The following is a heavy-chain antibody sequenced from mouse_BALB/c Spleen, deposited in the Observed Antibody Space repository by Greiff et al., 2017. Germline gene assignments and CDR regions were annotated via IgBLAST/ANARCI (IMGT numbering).Heavy chain of an antibody. D-gene: IGHD1-3*01. CDR2: ISSGGST. CDR1: GFTFSSYA. V-gene: IGHV5-6-5*01. Sequence: EVHLVESGGGLVKPGGSLKLSCAASGFTFSSYAMSWVRQTPEKRLEWVASISSGGSTYYPDSVKGRFTISRDNARNILYLQMSSLRSEDTAMYYCARGSGVFAYWGQGTLVTVSA. J-gene: IGHJ3*01. CDR3: ARGSGVFAY.